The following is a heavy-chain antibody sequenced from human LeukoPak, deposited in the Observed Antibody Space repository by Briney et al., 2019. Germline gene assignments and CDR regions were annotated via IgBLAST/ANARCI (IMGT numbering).Heavy chain of an antibody. Sequence: PGGSLRLSCAASGFTFSSYIMTWVRQAPGKGLECVSYISSSSSTIHYADSVKGRFTISRDNAKNSLYLQMNSLRDDDTAVYYCARGGELRGFDYWGQGTLVTVSS. CDR1: GFTFSSYI. D-gene: IGHD1-26*01. CDR3: ARGGELRGFDY. CDR2: ISSSSSTI. J-gene: IGHJ4*02. V-gene: IGHV3-48*02.